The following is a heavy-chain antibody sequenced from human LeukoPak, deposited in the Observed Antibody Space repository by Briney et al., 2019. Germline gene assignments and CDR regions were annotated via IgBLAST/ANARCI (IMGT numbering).Heavy chain of an antibody. CDR2: IYYSGST. V-gene: IGHV4-59*01. J-gene: IGHJ4*02. Sequence: PSETLSLTCTVSGGSISSYYWSWIRQPPGKGLEWIGYIYYSGSTNYNPSLKSRVTISVDTSKNQFSLKLSSATAADTAVYYCARSTAMVNFDYWGQGTLVTVSS. D-gene: IGHD5-18*01. CDR3: ARSTAMVNFDY. CDR1: GGSISSYY.